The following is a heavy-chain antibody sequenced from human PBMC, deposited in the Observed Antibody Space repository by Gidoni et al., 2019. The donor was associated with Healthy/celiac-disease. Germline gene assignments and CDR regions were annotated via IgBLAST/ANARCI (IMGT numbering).Heavy chain of an antibody. J-gene: IGHJ5*02. CDR3: ARDSYGSGSYFDP. CDR1: GGSFSGYY. D-gene: IGHD3-10*01. V-gene: IGHV4-34*01. CDR2: INHSGST. Sequence: QVQLQQWGAGLFKPSETLSLTCAVYGGSFSGYYWSWIRQPPGKGLEWIGEINHSGSTNYNPALKSRVTISVDTSKNQFSLKLSSVTAADTAVYYCARDSYGSGSYFDPWGQGTLVTVSS.